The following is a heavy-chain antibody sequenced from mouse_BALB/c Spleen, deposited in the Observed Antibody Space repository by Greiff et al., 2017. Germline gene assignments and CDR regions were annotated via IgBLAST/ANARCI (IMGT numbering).Heavy chain of an antibody. CDR3: ARRDAMDY. CDR1: GYTFTSYW. J-gene: IGHJ4*01. CDR2: IYPGDGDT. Sequence: QVQLKESGAELARPGASVKLSCKASGYTFTSYWMQWVKQRPGQGLEWIGAIYPGDGDTRYTQKFKGKATLTADKSSSTAYMQLSSLASEDSAVYYCARRDAMDYWGQGTSVTVSS. V-gene: IGHV1-87*01.